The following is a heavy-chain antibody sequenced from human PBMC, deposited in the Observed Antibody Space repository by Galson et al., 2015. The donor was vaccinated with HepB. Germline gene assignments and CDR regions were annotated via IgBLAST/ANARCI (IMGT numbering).Heavy chain of an antibody. CDR1: GFTFGSYS. CDR3: ARGEWDAFDY. D-gene: IGHD1-26*01. J-gene: IGHJ4*02. V-gene: IGHV3-48*01. Sequence: SLRLSCAASGFTFGSYSFNWVRQAPGKGLEWLSYISLSSSSTYYADSLKGRFTISRGDAKNSLYLQMNSLRVEDTAVYYCARGEWDAFDYWGQGALLTVSS. CDR2: ISLSSSST.